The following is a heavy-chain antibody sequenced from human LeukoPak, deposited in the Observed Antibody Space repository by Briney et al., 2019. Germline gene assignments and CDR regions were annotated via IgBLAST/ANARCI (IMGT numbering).Heavy chain of an antibody. J-gene: IGHJ4*02. D-gene: IGHD4-17*01. CDR3: ARGPLILYGDYGGFDY. CDR2: IIPIFGTA. Sequence: RASVTVSCTASGYTFTSYAISWVRQAPGQGLEWMGGIIPIFGTANYAQKFQGRVTITADESTSTAYMELSSLRSEDTAVYYCARGPLILYGDYGGFDYWGQGTLVTVSS. V-gene: IGHV1-69*13. CDR1: GYTFTSYA.